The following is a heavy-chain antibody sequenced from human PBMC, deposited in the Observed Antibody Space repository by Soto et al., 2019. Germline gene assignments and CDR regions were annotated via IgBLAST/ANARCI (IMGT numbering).Heavy chain of an antibody. CDR2: IDWEDDE. CDR3: ERMRDGSSGRFDS. V-gene: IGHV2-70*13. D-gene: IGHD6-19*01. Sequence: SGPTLFNPTHTLTFTCTFSVFSLYSRLKCLVLIRQSPGKALEWLALIDWEDDEYYTPSLRTRLTIYKDTSKNQVVLTMTNMDNVDKATYYCERMRDGSSGRFDSWGTGALVTVSS. J-gene: IGHJ4*02. CDR1: VFSLYSRLKC.